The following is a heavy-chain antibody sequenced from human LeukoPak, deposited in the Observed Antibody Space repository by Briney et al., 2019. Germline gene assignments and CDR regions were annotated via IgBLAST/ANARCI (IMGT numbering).Heavy chain of an antibody. Sequence: ASVKVSCKASGFSFTTSAMQWVRQARGQRLEWIGWIVLGSAKTNYAQSFQGRVTITRDMSTSTAYMELSSLRSDDTAVYYCAADNQQITVWGQGTLVTVSS. V-gene: IGHV1-58*02. D-gene: IGHD1-14*01. CDR3: AADNQQITV. J-gene: IGHJ4*02. CDR1: GFSFTTSA. CDR2: IVLGSAKT.